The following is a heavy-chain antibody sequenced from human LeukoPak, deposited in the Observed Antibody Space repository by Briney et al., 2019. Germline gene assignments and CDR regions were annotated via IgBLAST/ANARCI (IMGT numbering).Heavy chain of an antibody. J-gene: IGHJ5*02. V-gene: IGHV3-30*04. CDR3: ARDSILWFGELYGVGGWFDP. D-gene: IGHD3-10*01. CDR2: ISYDGSNK. Sequence: GRSLRLSCAASGFTVRSYAMHWVRQAPGKGLEWVAVISYDGSNKFYADSVKGRFTISRDNSKNTLYLQMNSLRAEDTAVYHCARDSILWFGELYGVGGWFDPWGQGTLVTVSS. CDR1: GFTVRSYA.